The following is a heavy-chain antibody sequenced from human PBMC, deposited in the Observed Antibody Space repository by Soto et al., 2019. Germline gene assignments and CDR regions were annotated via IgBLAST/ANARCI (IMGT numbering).Heavy chain of an antibody. CDR1: GGSISSGGYS. CDR3: ARGLRNYYDSSGYYLH. Sequence: SETLSLTCAVSGGSISSGGYSWSWIRQPPGKGLEWTGYIYHSGSTYYNPSLKSRVTISVDRSKNQFSLKLSSVTAADTAVYYCARGLRNYYDSSGYYLHWGQGPLVTVSS. J-gene: IGHJ4*02. CDR2: IYHSGST. V-gene: IGHV4-30-2*01. D-gene: IGHD3-22*01.